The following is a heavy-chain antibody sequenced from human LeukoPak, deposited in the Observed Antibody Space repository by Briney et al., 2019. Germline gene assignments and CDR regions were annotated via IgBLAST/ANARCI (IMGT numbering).Heavy chain of an antibody. V-gene: IGHV1-2*02. Sequence: ASVKVSCKASGYTFTGYYMHWVRQAPGQGVEWMGWINPNSGGTNYAQKFQGRVAMTRDTSISTAYMELSRLRSDDTAVYYCARDLEWLYPGGAFDIWGQGTMVTVSS. CDR3: ARDLEWLYPGGAFDI. D-gene: IGHD3-3*01. CDR2: INPNSGGT. J-gene: IGHJ3*02. CDR1: GYTFTGYY.